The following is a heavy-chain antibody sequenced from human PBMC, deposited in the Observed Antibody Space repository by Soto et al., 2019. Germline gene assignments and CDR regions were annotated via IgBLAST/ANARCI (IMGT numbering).Heavy chain of an antibody. CDR1: GASITTSAYY. J-gene: IGHJ6*02. Sequence: SETLSLTCTVSGASITTSAYYWGWIRQPPGKGLEWIGSMFYSGTIYYNPSLKSRGTISVDTSKNQFSLKLNSVTAADTAVYYCARDLWGYCGTDCYPLDVWGQGTTVTVS. V-gene: IGHV4-39*07. CDR2: MFYSGTI. D-gene: IGHD2-21*02. CDR3: ARDLWGYCGTDCYPLDV.